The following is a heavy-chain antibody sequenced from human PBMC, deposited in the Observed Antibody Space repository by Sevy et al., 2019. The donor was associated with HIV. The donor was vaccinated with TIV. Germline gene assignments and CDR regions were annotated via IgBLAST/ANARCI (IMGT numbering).Heavy chain of an antibody. CDR2: IWYDGSIK. V-gene: IGHV3-33*01. D-gene: IGHD6-19*01. CDR3: ARESIAVAGIGYYFKY. Sequence: GGSLRLSCAASGFSLSGYGMHWVRQAPGKGLEGVAVIWYDGSIKAYADSVKGRLTISGDNSKNTLHLQMNSLRAEDTAVYYCARESIAVAGIGYYFKYWGQGTLVTVSS. CDR1: GFSLSGYG. J-gene: IGHJ4*02.